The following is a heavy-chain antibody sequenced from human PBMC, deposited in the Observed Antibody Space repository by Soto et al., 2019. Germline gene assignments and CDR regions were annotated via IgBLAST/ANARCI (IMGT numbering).Heavy chain of an antibody. Sequence: VNVSCKASGGTFSSYAISWVRQAPGQGLEWMGGIIPIFGTANYAQKFQGRVTITADESTSTAYMELSSLRSEDTAVYYCARGGDGGYEGAFDIWGQGTMVTVSS. CDR3: ARGGDGGYEGAFDI. V-gene: IGHV1-69*13. CDR2: IIPIFGTA. CDR1: GGTFSSYA. J-gene: IGHJ3*02. D-gene: IGHD5-12*01.